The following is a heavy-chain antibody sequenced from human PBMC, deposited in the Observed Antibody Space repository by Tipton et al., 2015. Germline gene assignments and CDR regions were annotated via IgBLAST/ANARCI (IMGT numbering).Heavy chain of an antibody. D-gene: IGHD2-2*01. CDR3: ASDYCSSTTCFGFFDY. Sequence: SLRLSCAEKGKRLSSYGMHWVRQDPGKRLESETGLWNDGSNNYYADSVKGRFTISSDNSKNTLYLQMNSLRVEDTAVYFCASDYCSSTTCFGFFDYWGQGTLFPVSS. CDR2: LWNDGSNN. V-gene: IGHV3-33*01. CDR1: GKRLSSYG. J-gene: IGHJ4*02.